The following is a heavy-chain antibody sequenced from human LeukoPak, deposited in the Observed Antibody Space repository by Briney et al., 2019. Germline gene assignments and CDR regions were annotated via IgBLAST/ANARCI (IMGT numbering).Heavy chain of an antibody. V-gene: IGHV3-23*01. D-gene: IGHD5-24*01. CDR1: GFTFSSYA. CDR3: AKGREGYPYPPYQYFDS. CDR2: ISGSGDNT. Sequence: GGSLRLSCAASGFTFSSYAMSWVRQAPGKGLEWVSTISGSGDNTSYAESVKGRFTISRDNPKNSLYLQINSLRAEDTAVYSCAKGREGYPYPPYQYFDSWGQGTLVTVSS. J-gene: IGHJ5*01.